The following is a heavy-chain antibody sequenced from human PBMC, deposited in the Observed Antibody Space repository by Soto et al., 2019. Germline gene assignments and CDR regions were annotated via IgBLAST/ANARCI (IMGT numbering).Heavy chain of an antibody. V-gene: IGHV1-18*01. J-gene: IGHJ6*02. Sequence: QVQLVQSGAEVKKPGASVKVSCKASGYTFTSYGISWVRQAPGQGLGWMGWIRAYNGNTNYAQKLQGRVTMTTDTXTSTXXMELRSLRSDDTAVYYCARDLPTMDVWGQGTTVTVSS. CDR2: IRAYNGNT. CDR1: GYTFTSYG. CDR3: ARDLPTMDV.